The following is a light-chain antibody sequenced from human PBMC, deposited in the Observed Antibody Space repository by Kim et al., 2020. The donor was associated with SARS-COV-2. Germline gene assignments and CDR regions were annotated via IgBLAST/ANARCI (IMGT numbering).Light chain of an antibody. Sequence: VALGQPVRITCQGDSLRSYYATWSPQKPGQAPMLVIYGKNSRPSGIPDRFSGSSSGNTASLTITGTQAGDEADYYCNSRDSNNNVLFGGGTQLTVL. J-gene: IGLJ2*01. CDR2: GKN. CDR1: SLRSYY. CDR3: NSRDSNNNVL. V-gene: IGLV3-19*01.